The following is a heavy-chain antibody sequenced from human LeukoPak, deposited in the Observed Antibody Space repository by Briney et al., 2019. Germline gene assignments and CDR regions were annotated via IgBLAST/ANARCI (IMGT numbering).Heavy chain of an antibody. CDR3: PLELGEGFDY. J-gene: IGHJ4*02. CDR2: ISSGSGTI. V-gene: IGHV3-48*01. CDR1: GFTFSGNS. Sequence: GGSLRLSCAASGFTFSGNSMNWVRQAPGKGLEWVSYISSGSGTIYYADSVKGRFTISRENAKHSLYLQMNSLRAEHTAVYYCPLELGEGFDYWGQGTLVTVSS. D-gene: IGHD1-7*01.